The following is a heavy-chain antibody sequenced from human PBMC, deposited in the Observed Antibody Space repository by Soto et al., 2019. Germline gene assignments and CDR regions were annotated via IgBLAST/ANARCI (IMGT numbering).Heavy chain of an antibody. J-gene: IGHJ4*02. CDR2: IFPDDSDI. CDR3: AKLPPRAQSLVRYYLDY. D-gene: IGHD3-10*01. V-gene: IGHV5-51*01. CDR1: GFTFPDYW. Sequence: PGESLKISCNASGFTFPDYWLGWLRQMPGKGLEWMGIIFPDDSDIKYSTSFQGQVIISADRSITTAYLQMSSLKASDTAIYYCAKLPPRAQSLVRYYLDYWGQGTPVTVSS.